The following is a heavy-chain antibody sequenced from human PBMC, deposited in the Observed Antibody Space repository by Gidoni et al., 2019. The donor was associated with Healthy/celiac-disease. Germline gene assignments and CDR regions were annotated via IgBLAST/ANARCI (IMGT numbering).Heavy chain of an antibody. J-gene: IGHJ4*02. Sequence: EVQLVESGGGLVQPGGFLRLCSSSSGYSFRCYALSWVRQAPGKGLEWVSAISGSGGSTYYADSVKGRFTISRDNSKNTLYLQRNSLRAEDTSVYYCAKSPPQGSSGSGFDYWGQGTLVTVSS. D-gene: IGHD6-13*01. CDR1: GYSFRCYA. CDR2: ISGSGGST. V-gene: IGHV3-23*04. CDR3: AKSPPQGSSGSGFDY.